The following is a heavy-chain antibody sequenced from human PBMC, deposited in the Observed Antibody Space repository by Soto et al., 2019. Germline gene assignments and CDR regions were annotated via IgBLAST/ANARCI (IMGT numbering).Heavy chain of an antibody. CDR2: IFYSGST. CDR1: SGSISSYN. V-gene: IGHV4-59*01. CDR3: AKDSGYNYGYFRWFDP. J-gene: IGHJ5*02. D-gene: IGHD5-18*01. Sequence: SETLSLTCTVSSGSISSYNWSWIRQSPGKGLEWIGHIFYSGSTNYNPALKSRVTISVDTSKSQFSLKLSSVTAADTAVYYCAKDSGYNYGYFRWFDPWGQGTPVTVSS.